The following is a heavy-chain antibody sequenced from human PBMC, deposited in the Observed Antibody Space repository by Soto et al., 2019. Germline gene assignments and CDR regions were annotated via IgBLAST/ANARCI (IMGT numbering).Heavy chain of an antibody. CDR1: GFTFSSYG. CDR2: ISYDGSNK. D-gene: IGHD5-12*01. CDR3: AKEGRDGYNYLDY. J-gene: IGHJ4*02. Sequence: QVQLVESGGGVVQPGRSLRLSCAASGFTFSSYGMHWVRQAPGKGLEWVAVISYDGSNKYYADSVKGRFTISRDNSKNTLYLQMSSLRGEDTAVYYCAKEGRDGYNYLDYWGQGTLVTVSS. V-gene: IGHV3-30*18.